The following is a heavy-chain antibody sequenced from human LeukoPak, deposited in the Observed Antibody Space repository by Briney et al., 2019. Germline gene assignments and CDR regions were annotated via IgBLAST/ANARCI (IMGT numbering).Heavy chain of an antibody. D-gene: IGHD5-24*01. Sequence: ASVKVSCKASGYTFTSYYMHWVRQAPGQGLEWMGIINPSGGSTSYAQKFQGRGTMTTDTSTSTAYMELRSLRSDDTAVYYCAIRRDGYNYGYYYYYMDVWGKGTTVTVSS. CDR3: AIRRDGYNYGYYYYYMDV. CDR1: GYTFTSYY. J-gene: IGHJ6*03. V-gene: IGHV1-46*01. CDR2: INPSGGST.